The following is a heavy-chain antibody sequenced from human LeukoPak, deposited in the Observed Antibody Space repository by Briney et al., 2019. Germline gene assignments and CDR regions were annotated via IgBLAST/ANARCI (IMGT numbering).Heavy chain of an antibody. CDR1: GFTFSSYS. CDR3: AREGATAFDY. Sequence: PGGSLRLSCAASGFTFSSYSMNWVRQAPGKGLEWVSSISSSSSYIYYEDSVKGRFTISRDNPKNSLYLQMNSLRAEDTAVYYCAREGATAFDYWGQGTLVTVSS. D-gene: IGHD1-26*01. J-gene: IGHJ4*02. CDR2: ISSSSSYI. V-gene: IGHV3-21*01.